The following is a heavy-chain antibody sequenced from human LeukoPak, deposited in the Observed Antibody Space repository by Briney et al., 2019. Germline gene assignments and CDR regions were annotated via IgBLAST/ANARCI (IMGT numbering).Heavy chain of an antibody. D-gene: IGHD6-13*01. J-gene: IGHJ4*02. Sequence: GGSLRLSCTASGFTFGDYVMSWVRQAPGKGLEWVGFIRSKPYGGTTEYAAAVKGRFIISRDDSKTIAYLQMNSLKSEDTAVYYCTSGSATGTGSGYWGQGTLVTVSS. CDR3: TSGSATGTGSGY. CDR1: GFTFGDYV. V-gene: IGHV3-49*04. CDR2: IRSKPYGGTT.